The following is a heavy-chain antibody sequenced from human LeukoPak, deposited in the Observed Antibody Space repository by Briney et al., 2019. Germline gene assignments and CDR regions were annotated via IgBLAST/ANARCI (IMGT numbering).Heavy chain of an antibody. CDR2: ISTSSSYI. D-gene: IGHD2-15*01. CDR3: ARDGGTFAFDI. J-gene: IGHJ3*02. CDR1: VFTFSNYR. Sequence: GGSLRLSCASSVFTFSNYRVNWVRQAPGKGLEWVSSISTSSSYIDYADSVKGRFTISRDNAKNSLYLQMNSLTGEDTAVYYCARDGGTFAFDIWGQGTMVTVSS. V-gene: IGHV3-21*01.